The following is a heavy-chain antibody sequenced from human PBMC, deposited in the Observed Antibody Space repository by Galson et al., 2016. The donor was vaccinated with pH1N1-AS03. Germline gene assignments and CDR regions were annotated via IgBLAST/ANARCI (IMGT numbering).Heavy chain of an antibody. V-gene: IGHV6-1*01. J-gene: IGHJ3*02. CDR1: GDSVSSHIDD. CDR2: TYWRSKWYI. D-gene: IGHD5-18*01. Sequence: CAIPGDSVSSHIDDWNWMRHSPSRGLEWLGRTYWRSKWYIEYALSLKSRITINPDTSKNQFSLQLTSVIPDDTAVYYCARGRYAGFDIWGQGAKVTVSS. CDR3: ARGRYAGFDI.